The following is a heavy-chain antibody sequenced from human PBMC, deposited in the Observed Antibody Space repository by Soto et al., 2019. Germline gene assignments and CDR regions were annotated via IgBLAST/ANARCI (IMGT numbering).Heavy chain of an antibody. J-gene: IGHJ6*02. D-gene: IGHD2-2*01. V-gene: IGHV4-31*03. Sequence: PXXTLSLTCTVSGRPISRARYYWSSIRQHPGKGLEWIGYIYYSGSTYYNPSLKSRVTISVDTSKDQFSLKLSSVTAADTAVYYCAVSRDGYSMDVWGQGTTVTVSS. CDR3: AVSRDGYSMDV. CDR2: IYYSGST. CDR1: GRPISRARYY.